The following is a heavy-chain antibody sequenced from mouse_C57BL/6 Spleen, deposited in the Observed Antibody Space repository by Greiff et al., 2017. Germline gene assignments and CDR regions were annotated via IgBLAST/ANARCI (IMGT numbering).Heavy chain of an antibody. V-gene: IGHV3-8*01. D-gene: IGHD1-1*01. Sequence: EVHLVESGPGLAKPSQTLSLTCSVTGYSITSDYWNWIRKFPGNKLEYMGYISYSGSTYYNPSLKSRISITRETSTNQYYLQLNSVTTEDTATYYCARSDGSSWYFDVWGTGTTITVSS. CDR2: ISYSGST. J-gene: IGHJ1*03. CDR1: GYSITSDY. CDR3: ARSDGSSWYFDV.